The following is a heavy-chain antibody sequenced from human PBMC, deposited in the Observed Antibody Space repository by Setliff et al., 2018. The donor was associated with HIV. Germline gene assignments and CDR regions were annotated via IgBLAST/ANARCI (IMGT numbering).Heavy chain of an antibody. J-gene: IGHJ5*02. Sequence: PSETLSLTCTVSGGSLNSQIYYWTWIRLHPQKGLEWLGYIQYSGSTFYTPSLRSRLTISLDASKSQFSLKLSSVTAADTAVYYCATYADRESNRFDPWGQGILVTVSS. V-gene: IGHV4-31*03. CDR3: ATYADRESNRFDP. D-gene: IGHD3-10*01. CDR1: GGSLNSQIYY. CDR2: IQYSGST.